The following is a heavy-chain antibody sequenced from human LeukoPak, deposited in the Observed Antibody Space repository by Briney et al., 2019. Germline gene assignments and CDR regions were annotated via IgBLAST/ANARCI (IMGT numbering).Heavy chain of an antibody. CDR1: GYTFTSYY. CDR2: INPSGGST. D-gene: IGHD3-10*01. J-gene: IGHJ5*02. V-gene: IGHV1-46*01. CDR3: ARDYYGSGSYYNR. Sequence: ASVKVSCKASGYTFTSYYMHWVRQAPGQGLEWMGIINPSGGSTSYAQKFQGRVTMTRDTSISTAYMELSRLRSDDTAVYYCARDYYGSGSYYNRWGQGTLVTVSS.